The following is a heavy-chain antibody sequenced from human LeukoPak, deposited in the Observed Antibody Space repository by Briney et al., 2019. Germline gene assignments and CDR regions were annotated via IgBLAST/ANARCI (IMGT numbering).Heavy chain of an antibody. Sequence: ASVKVSCKASGYTFTKYYIHWVRQAPGQGLEWMGMINPSDGATTYAQRFQGRVTMTRDMSTTTVYVDLRSLRSEDTAGYFCAREQRGGVSGHLGGLFASYYTYYYMDVWGRGTTVTVSS. CDR3: AREQRGGVSGHLGGLFASYYTYYYMDV. CDR1: GYTFTKYY. V-gene: IGHV1-46*01. CDR2: INPSDGAT. D-gene: IGHD3-16*01. J-gene: IGHJ6*03.